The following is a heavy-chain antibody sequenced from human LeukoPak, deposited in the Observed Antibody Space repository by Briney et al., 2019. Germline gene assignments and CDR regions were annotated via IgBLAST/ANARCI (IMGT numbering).Heavy chain of an antibody. CDR2: IYYSGST. Sequence: SETLSLTCTVSGGSISSYYWSWIQQPPGKGLEWIGYIYYSGSTNYNPSLKSRVTISVDTSKNQFSLKLGSVTAADTAVYYCARSPPPYYYGSGSSVNYFDYWGQGTLVTVSS. D-gene: IGHD3-10*01. V-gene: IGHV4-59*01. CDR3: ARSPPPYYYGSGSSVNYFDY. J-gene: IGHJ4*02. CDR1: GGSISSYY.